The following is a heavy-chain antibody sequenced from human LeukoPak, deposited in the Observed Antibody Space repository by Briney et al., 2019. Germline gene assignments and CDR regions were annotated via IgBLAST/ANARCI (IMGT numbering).Heavy chain of an antibody. V-gene: IGHV3-30*18. CDR2: ISYDGSSK. J-gene: IGHJ5*02. CDR3: AKPLGTEGNNWFDP. CDR1: GFTFSSYG. Sequence: GGSLRLSCAASGFTFSSYGMHWVRQAPGKGLEWVAVISYDGSSKYYADSVKGRFTISRDNSKNTLYLQMNSLRAEDTAVYYCAKPLGTEGNNWFDPWGQGTLVTVSS.